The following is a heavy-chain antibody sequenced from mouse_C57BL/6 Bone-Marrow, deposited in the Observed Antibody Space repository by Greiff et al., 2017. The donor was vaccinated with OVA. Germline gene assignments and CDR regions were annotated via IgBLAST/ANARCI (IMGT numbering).Heavy chain of an antibody. V-gene: IGHV1-82*01. D-gene: IGHD3-2*02. CDR2: IYPGDGDT. CDR1: GYAFSSSW. CDR3: ARSGYAGAMDY. Sequence: QVQLQQSGPELVKPGASVKISCKASGYAFSSSWMNWVKQRPGKGLEWIGRIYPGDGDTNYNGKFKGKATLTADKSSSTAYMQLSSLTSEDSAVYFCARSGYAGAMDYWGQGTSVTVSS. J-gene: IGHJ4*01.